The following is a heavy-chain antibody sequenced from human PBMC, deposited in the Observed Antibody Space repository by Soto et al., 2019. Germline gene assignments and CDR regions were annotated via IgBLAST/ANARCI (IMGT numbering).Heavy chain of an antibody. CDR1: GYTFTSYG. Sequence: VASVKVSCKASGYTFTSYGISWVRQAPGQGLEWMGWISAYNGNTNYAQKLQGRVTMTTDTSTSTAYMELRSLRSDDTAVYYCASRNSGYSSSWYAGGDYYYGMDVWRQGTTVTVSS. J-gene: IGHJ6*02. V-gene: IGHV1-18*04. CDR3: ASRNSGYSSSWYAGGDYYYGMDV. CDR2: ISAYNGNT. D-gene: IGHD6-13*01.